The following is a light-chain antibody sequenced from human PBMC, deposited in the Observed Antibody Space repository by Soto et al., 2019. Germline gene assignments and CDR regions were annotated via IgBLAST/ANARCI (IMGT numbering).Light chain of an antibody. CDR1: SSDVGGYNY. Sequence: QSAVTQPASVSGSPGQSIAISCTGTSSDVGGYNYVSWYQQYPGKAPKLMIYHVSNRPSGVSNRFSGSKSGNSASLTISGLQAEDEADYYCSSYTSTSTYVFGTGTQLTVL. V-gene: IGLV2-14*01. CDR3: SSYTSTSTYV. CDR2: HVS. J-gene: IGLJ1*01.